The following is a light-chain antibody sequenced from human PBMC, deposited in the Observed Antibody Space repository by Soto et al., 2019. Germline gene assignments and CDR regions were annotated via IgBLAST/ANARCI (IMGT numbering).Light chain of an antibody. V-gene: IGKV3-20*01. CDR2: GAS. CDR1: QSVSSSY. Sequence: EIVLTQSPGTLSLSPGERATLSCRASQSVSSSYLAWYQQKPGHAPRLPIYGASSRATGIPDRFSGSGSGTDFTLTISRLEPEDFAVYYCQQYGSSPPITFGQGTGLEIK. J-gene: IGKJ5*01. CDR3: QQYGSSPPIT.